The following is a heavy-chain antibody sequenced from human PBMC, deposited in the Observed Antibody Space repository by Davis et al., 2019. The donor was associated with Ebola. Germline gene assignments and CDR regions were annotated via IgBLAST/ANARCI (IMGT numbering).Heavy chain of an antibody. D-gene: IGHD2-21*01. V-gene: IGHV4-59*08. CDR3: AKGTYSSMDDYFDP. Sequence: SETLSLTCVVSGGPISSYYWHWLRQSPGKGLEWIGQIYYTGTADYSPSLKSRVTISVDTSKNEFSLELSSVAAADTAVYYCAKGTYSSMDDYFDPWGQGILVTVPS. CDR1: GGPISSYY. J-gene: IGHJ5*02. CDR2: IYYTGTA.